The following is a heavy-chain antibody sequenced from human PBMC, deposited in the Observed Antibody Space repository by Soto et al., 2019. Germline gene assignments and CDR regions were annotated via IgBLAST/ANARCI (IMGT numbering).Heavy chain of an antibody. CDR1: GFTFSSYA. J-gene: IGHJ4*02. D-gene: IGHD2-15*01. Sequence: GGSLRLSCAASGFTFSSYAMSWVRQAPGKGLEWVSAISGSGGSTYYADSVKGRFTISRDNSKNTLYLQMNSLRAEDTAVYYCARPPFVGYCSGGSCSGGWRLSYFDYWGQGTLVTVSS. V-gene: IGHV3-23*01. CDR3: ARPPFVGYCSGGSCSGGWRLSYFDY. CDR2: ISGSGGST.